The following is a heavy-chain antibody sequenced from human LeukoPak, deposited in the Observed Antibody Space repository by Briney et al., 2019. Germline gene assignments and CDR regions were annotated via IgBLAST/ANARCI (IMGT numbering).Heavy chain of an antibody. D-gene: IGHD6-13*01. CDR2: ITNSGDNT. Sequence: GGSLRLSSAASGFTFSSYAMSWVRQAPGKGLEWVSAITNSGDNTYYADSVKGRFTISRDNSKNTLYLQINSLRAEDTAIYYCAKAPMEDSWYIHFDYWGQGTLVTVSS. CDR3: AKAPMEDSWYIHFDY. J-gene: IGHJ4*02. V-gene: IGHV3-23*01. CDR1: GFTFSSYA.